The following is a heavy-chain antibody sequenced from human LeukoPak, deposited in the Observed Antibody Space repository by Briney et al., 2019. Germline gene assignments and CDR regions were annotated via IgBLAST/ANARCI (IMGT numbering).Heavy chain of an antibody. CDR1: GYTFTTYY. CDR2: IYPGGRKSYGQRFQGT. D-gene: IGHD3-16*01. CDR3: AREEEGGIFDY. J-gene: IGHJ4*02. Sequence: ASVKVSCKASGYTFTTYYMHWVRPAPGQGLEWRGIIYPGGRKSYGQRFQGTSYAQKFRGRVTMTSDRSTSTVYMELSSLRSEDTAVYYCAREEEGGIFDYWGQGTLVTVSS. V-gene: IGHV1-46*01.